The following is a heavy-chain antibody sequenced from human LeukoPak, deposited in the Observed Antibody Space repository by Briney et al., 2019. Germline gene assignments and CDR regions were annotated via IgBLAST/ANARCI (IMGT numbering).Heavy chain of an antibody. D-gene: IGHD3-10*01. V-gene: IGHV3-30-3*01. CDR3: AREGASEGASSSGSSFDC. CDR1: GFTFSGNA. CDR2: ISYDGSDK. J-gene: IGHJ4*02. Sequence: GGSLRLSCAASGFTFSGNAMHWVRQAPGKGLEWVAFISYDGSDKCYADSVKGRFTISRDNSKNMLYLQMNSLRAEDTAVYYCAREGASEGASSSGSSFDCWGQGTLVTVSS.